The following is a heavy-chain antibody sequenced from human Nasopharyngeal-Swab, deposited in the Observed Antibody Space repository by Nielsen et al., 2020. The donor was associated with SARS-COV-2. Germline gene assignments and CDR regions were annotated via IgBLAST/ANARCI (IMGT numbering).Heavy chain of an antibody. V-gene: IGHV1-3*01. CDR1: GYTFSSYT. CDR2: INAGNGNT. Sequence: ASVKVSCKASGYTFSSYTMHLVRQAPGQRLEWMGWINAGNGNTKYSQKFQGRVTITRDTSASTAYMQLSSLRPEDTAVYYCARDGRNDGGFYSYYMDVWGKGTTVTVSS. D-gene: IGHD1-1*01. CDR3: ARDGRNDGGFYSYYMDV. J-gene: IGHJ6*03.